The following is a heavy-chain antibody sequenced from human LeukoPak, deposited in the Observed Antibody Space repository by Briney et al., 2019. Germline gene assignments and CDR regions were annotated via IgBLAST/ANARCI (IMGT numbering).Heavy chain of an antibody. CDR3: ARYPDPAMVLRDFDY. Sequence: SETLSLTCTVSGGSISSSSYYWGWIRQPPGKGLEWIGSIYYSGSTYYNPSLKTRVTISVDTSKNQFSLKLSSVTAADTAVYYCARYPDPAMVLRDFDYWGQGTLVTVSS. V-gene: IGHV4-39*01. J-gene: IGHJ4*02. D-gene: IGHD5-18*01. CDR2: IYYSGST. CDR1: GGSISSSSYY.